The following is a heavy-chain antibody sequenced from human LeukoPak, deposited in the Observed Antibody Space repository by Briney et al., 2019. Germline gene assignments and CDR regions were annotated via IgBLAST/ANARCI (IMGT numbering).Heavy chain of an antibody. J-gene: IGHJ4*02. CDR1: GGSISSGGYS. Sequence: PSETLSLTCTVSGGSISSGGYSWSWIRQHPGQGLEWIGYIYYSGSTYYNPSLKSRVTISVDTSKNQFSLKLSSVTAAGTAVYYCAREGDIAFDYWGQGTLVTVSS. V-gene: IGHV4-31*03. D-gene: IGHD5-12*01. CDR3: AREGDIAFDY. CDR2: IYYSGST.